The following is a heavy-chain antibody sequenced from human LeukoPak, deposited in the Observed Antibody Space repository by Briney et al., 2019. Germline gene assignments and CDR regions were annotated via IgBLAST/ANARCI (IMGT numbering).Heavy chain of an antibody. V-gene: IGHV3-13*01. D-gene: IGHD3-16*01. J-gene: IGHJ6*02. CDR1: GFTFSSYD. Sequence: PGGSLRLSCAASGFTFSSYDLHWVRQATGKGLDWVSAIGPAGDTYYPGYVTGRFTISRESAKNSLYLQMNRLRAGDTAVYYCARGAVGMDVWGQGTTVTVSS. CDR3: ARGAVGMDV. CDR2: IGPAGDT.